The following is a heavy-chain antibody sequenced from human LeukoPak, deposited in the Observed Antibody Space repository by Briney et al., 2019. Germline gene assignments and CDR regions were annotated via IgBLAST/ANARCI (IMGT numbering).Heavy chain of an antibody. D-gene: IGHD3-10*01. CDR3: AKIWFGEYDY. CDR1: GFTFSSYG. V-gene: IGHV3-30*18. J-gene: IGHJ4*02. CDR2: ISYDGSNK. Sequence: PGRSLRLSCAASGFTFSSYGMHWVRQAPGKGLEWVAVISYDGSNKYYADSVKGRFTISRDNSKNTLYLQMNSLRAEDTAVYYCAKIWFGEYDYWGQGTLVTVSS.